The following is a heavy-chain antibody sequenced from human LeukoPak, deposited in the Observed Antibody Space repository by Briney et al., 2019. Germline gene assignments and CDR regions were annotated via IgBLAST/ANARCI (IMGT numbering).Heavy chain of an antibody. D-gene: IGHD3-3*01. Sequence: QTGGSLRLSCAASGFTVSSNYMSRVRQAPGKGLEWVSAISGSGGSTYYADSVKGRFTISRDNSKNTLYLQMNSLRAEDTAVYYCAKHPITIFGVDHAFDIWGQGTMVTVSS. V-gene: IGHV3-23*01. J-gene: IGHJ3*02. CDR3: AKHPITIFGVDHAFDI. CDR1: GFTVSSNY. CDR2: ISGSGGST.